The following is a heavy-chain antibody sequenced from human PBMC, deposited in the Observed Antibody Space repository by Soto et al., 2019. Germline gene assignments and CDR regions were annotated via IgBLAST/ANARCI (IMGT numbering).Heavy chain of an antibody. CDR1: GFTFSSYG. CDR3: SSVGGIAARQYYYYGMDV. J-gene: IGHJ6*02. D-gene: IGHD6-6*01. CDR2: ISYDGNNK. V-gene: IGHV3-30*03. Sequence: PGGSLRLSCAASGFTFSSYGMHWVRQAPGKGLEWVAVISYDGNNKHYADSVKGRFTISRDNSKNTLYLQMNSLRAEDTAVYYCSSVGGIAARQYYYYGMDVWGQGTTVTVSS.